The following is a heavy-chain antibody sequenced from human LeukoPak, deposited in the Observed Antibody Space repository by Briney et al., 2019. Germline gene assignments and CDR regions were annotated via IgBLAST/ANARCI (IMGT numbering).Heavy chain of an antibody. CDR1: GGSISSGGYY. J-gene: IGHJ4*02. CDR2: IYHSGST. V-gene: IGHV4-30-2*01. D-gene: IGHD3-10*01. CDR3: AIDSSLPRIRGVMGRGFDY. Sequence: SETLSLTCTVSGGSISSGGYYWSWIRQPPGKGLEWIGYIYHSGSTYYNPSLKSRVTISVDRSKNQFSLKLSSVTAADTAVYYCAIDSSLPRIRGVMGRGFDYWGQGTLVTVSS.